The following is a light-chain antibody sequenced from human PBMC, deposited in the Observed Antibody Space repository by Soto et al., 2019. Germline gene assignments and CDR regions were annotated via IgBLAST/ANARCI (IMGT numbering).Light chain of an antibody. Sequence: QSVLTQPPSASGTPGQRVTISCSGSSSNIGSNYVYWYQQLPGTAPKLLIYRNNQRPSGVPDRFSGSKSGTSASLAISGLRYEDEADYYSAAWDDSLSGYFFRTRTK. CDR3: AAWDDSLSGYF. V-gene: IGLV1-47*01. CDR2: RNN. CDR1: SSNIGSNY. J-gene: IGLJ1*01.